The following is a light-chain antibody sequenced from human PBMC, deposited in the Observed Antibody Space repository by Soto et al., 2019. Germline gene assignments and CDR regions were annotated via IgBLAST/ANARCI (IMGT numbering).Light chain of an antibody. CDR3: QQYDSYPIT. J-gene: IGKJ5*01. CDR2: GAS. Sequence: EIVMTQSPSTLSVSPGERSTLSCISSQSVSTNLAWYQQKPGQGPRLLIFGASTRAIGIPARFSGSGSGTDYTLTISSLQPEDFATYYCQQYDSYPITFGQGTRLEIK. CDR1: QSVSTN. V-gene: IGKV3-15*01.